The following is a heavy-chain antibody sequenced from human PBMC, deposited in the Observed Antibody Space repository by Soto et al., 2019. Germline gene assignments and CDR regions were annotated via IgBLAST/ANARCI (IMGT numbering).Heavy chain of an antibody. CDR2: IIPIFGTA. CDR1: GGTFSSYA. J-gene: IGHJ6*02. D-gene: IGHD4-17*01. Sequence: SVKVSCKASGGTFSSYAISWVRQAPGQGLEWMGGIIPIFGTANYAQKFQGRVTITADESTSTAYMELSGLRSEDTAVYYCARDDYGDYGQVPNYGMDVWGQGTTVTVSS. CDR3: ARDDYGDYGQVPNYGMDV. V-gene: IGHV1-69*13.